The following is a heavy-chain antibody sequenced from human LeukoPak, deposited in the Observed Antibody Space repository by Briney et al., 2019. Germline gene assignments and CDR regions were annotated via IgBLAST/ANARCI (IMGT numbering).Heavy chain of an antibody. Sequence: ASVKVSCKASGYTFTSYAMNWVRQAPGQGLEWMGWINTNTGNPTYAQGFTGRFAFSLDTSVSTAYLQISSLKAEDTAVYYCAARCIVGATTFDYWGQGTLVTVSS. D-gene: IGHD1-26*01. V-gene: IGHV7-4-1*02. CDR3: AARCIVGATTFDY. CDR1: GYTFTSYA. J-gene: IGHJ4*02. CDR2: INTNTGNP.